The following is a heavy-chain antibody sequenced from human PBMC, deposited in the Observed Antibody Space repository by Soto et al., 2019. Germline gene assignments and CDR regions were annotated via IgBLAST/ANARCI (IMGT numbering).Heavy chain of an antibody. CDR3: ARGNYYDSSGYYYSLMYYFDY. D-gene: IGHD3-22*01. V-gene: IGHV1-69*12. CDR2: IIPIFGTA. J-gene: IGHJ4*02. CDR1: GGTFSSYA. Sequence: QVQLVQSGAEVKKPGSSVKVSCKASGGTFSSYAISWVRQAPGQGLEWMGGIIPIFGTANYAQKFQGRVPITADDSTSTAYMELSSLRSEDTAVYYCARGNYYDSSGYYYSLMYYFDYWGQGTLVTVSS.